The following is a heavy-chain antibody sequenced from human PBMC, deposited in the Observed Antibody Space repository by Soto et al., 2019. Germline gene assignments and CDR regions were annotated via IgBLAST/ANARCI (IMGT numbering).Heavy chain of an antibody. Sequence: SVKVSCKASGGTFSSYAISWVRQAPGQGLEWMGGIIPIFGTANYAQKFQGRVTITADESTSTAYMELSSLRSEDTAVYYCARGGRNGDTRTTKLTRRSYNWFDPWGQGTLVTVSS. J-gene: IGHJ5*02. CDR2: IIPIFGTA. CDR3: ARGGRNGDTRTTKLTRRSYNWFDP. CDR1: GGTFSSYA. D-gene: IGHD5-18*01. V-gene: IGHV1-69*13.